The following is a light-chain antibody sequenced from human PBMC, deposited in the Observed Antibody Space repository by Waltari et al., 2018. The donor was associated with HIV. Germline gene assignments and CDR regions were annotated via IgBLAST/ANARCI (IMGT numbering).Light chain of an antibody. CDR1: SSDIGGYDY. CDR3: SSYTSSSTLV. Sequence: QSALTQAASVSGSPGQPITISCPGTSSDIGGYDYVSWYQQHPGKAPTLLIYGVTDRPSGVSHRFSGSKSGNTASLTISGLQADDEADYYCSSYTSSSTLVFGGGTKLTVL. J-gene: IGLJ2*01. V-gene: IGLV2-14*03. CDR2: GVT.